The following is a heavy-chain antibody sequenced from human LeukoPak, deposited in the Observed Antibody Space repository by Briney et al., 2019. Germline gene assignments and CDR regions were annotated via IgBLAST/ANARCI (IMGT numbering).Heavy chain of an antibody. V-gene: IGHV4-34*01. CDR2: INHSGST. J-gene: IGHJ4*02. D-gene: IGHD3-22*01. Sequence: SETLSLTCAVYRGSFSGYYWSWIRQPPGKGLEWLGEINHSGSTNYNPSLKSRVTISVDTSKNQFSLKLSSVTAADTAVYYCARGPPFMIVVVITPRGYFDYWGQGTLVTVSS. CDR1: RGSFSGYY. CDR3: ARGPPFMIVVVITPRGYFDY.